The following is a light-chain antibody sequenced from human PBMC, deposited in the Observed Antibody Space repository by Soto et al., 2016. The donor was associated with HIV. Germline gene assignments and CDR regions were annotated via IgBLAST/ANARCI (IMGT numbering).Light chain of an antibody. Sequence: DIQMTQSPSTLSASVGDRVTITCRASQSIETWVAWYQQKPGKAPKLLIYRASNLESGVPSRFSGSGSGTEFTLTISSLQPDDFATYFCLQYIGYLRTFGRGPRWRSN. CDR1: QSIETW. CDR3: LQYIGYLRT. CDR2: RAS. J-gene: IGKJ2*01. V-gene: IGKV1-5*03.